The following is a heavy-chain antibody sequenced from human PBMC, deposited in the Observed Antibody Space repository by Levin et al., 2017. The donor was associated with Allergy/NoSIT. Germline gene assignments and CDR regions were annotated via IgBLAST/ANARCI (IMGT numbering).Heavy chain of an antibody. Sequence: PSETLSLTCTVSGGSITNSNSYYWAWVRQPPGKGLEWIGSIYYDGTTYYTPSLKSRVTISVDTSKNQFSLKLSSVTAADTAVYYCARHAREPTFEYWGQGTLVTVSS. J-gene: IGHJ4*02. CDR2: IYYDGTT. CDR1: GGSITNSNSYY. V-gene: IGHV4-39*01. CDR3: ARHAREPTFEY. D-gene: IGHD1-26*01.